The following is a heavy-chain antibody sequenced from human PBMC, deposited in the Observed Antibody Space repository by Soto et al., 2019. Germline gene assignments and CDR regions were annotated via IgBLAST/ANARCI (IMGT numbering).Heavy chain of an antibody. CDR1: GITISNYP. V-gene: IGHV3-23*01. Sequence: EVQLLESGGGLVQPGGSLRLSCAASGITISNYPMSWVRQAPGKGLDWVSGISGSGDRTYYADSAKGRFTISKDISKYSLSLQLDNLGVEDTPVYFCVKDDGGYPSTAPHWGQGTLVTVSS. CDR2: ISGSGDRT. J-gene: IGHJ1*01. D-gene: IGHD3-22*01. CDR3: VKDDGGYPSTAPH.